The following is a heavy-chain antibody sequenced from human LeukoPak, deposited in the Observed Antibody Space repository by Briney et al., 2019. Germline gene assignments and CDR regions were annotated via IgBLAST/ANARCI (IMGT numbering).Heavy chain of an antibody. Sequence: PSETLSLTCTVSGGSISSSSYYWGWIRQPPGKGLEWIGSIYYSGSTYYNPSLKSRVTISVDTSKNQFSLKLSSVTAADTAVYYCARPIAAAAGHYYFDYWGQGTLVTVSS. J-gene: IGHJ4*02. CDR1: GGSISSSSYY. CDR3: ARPIAAAAGHYYFDY. D-gene: IGHD6-13*01. V-gene: IGHV4-39*01. CDR2: IYYSGST.